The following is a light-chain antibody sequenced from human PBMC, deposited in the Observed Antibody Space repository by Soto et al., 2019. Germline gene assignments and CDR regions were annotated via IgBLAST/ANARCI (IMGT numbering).Light chain of an antibody. CDR3: QHYKTYPLT. Sequence: DIQMTQSPSTLSASVGDRVHITCRASESVSTWLAWYQQKPGKAPKLLIYDASSLESGVPSRFSGTGSGTQCTLTISSLQPDYFATYYCQHYKTYPLTFVQGTRVEIK. V-gene: IGKV1-5*01. J-gene: IGKJ1*01. CDR2: DAS. CDR1: ESVSTW.